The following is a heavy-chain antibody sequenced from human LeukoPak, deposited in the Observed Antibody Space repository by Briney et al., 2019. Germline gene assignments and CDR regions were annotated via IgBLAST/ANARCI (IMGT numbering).Heavy chain of an antibody. J-gene: IGHJ4*02. CDR3: AKDVTTKCGVDCPPDY. CDR1: GFTFRSYG. V-gene: IGHV3-30*13. Sequence: GGSLRLSCAVSGFTFRSYGMHWVRQAPGKGLEWVAGISNDGRKKYYADSVKGRFTITRDNSKNRVYMQMNNLRGDDAAVYYCAKDVTTKCGVDCPPDYWGQGTLVTVSS. D-gene: IGHD2-21*02. CDR2: ISNDGRKK.